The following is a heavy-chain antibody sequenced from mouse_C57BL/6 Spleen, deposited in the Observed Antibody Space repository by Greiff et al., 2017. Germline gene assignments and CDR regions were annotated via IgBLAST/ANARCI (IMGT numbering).Heavy chain of an antibody. V-gene: IGHV3-1*01. J-gene: IGHJ3*01. D-gene: IGHD2-4*01. CDR3: ASGDDYEAWFAY. CDR1: GYSITSGYD. Sequence: EVQLQESGPGMVKPSQSLSLTCTVTGYSITSGYDWHWIRHFPGNKLEWMGYISYSGSTNYNPSLKSRISITHDTSKNHFFLKLNSVTTEDTATYYCASGDDYEAWFAYWGQGTLVTVSA. CDR2: ISYSGST.